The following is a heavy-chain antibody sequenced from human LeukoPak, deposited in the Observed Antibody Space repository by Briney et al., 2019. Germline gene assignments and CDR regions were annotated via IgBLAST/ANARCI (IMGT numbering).Heavy chain of an antibody. J-gene: IGHJ5*02. CDR2: MHNSGTS. D-gene: IGHD4-17*01. Sequence: SETLSLTCTVSGGSLSSYFWNWIRQPPGKGLEWIGYMHNSGTSNYNPSLKSRVTIALDTSKNQFSLKLNSVTAADTAVYYCARSRGGFGDYGSWFDPWGQGTLVTVSS. V-gene: IGHV4-59*01. CDR3: ARSRGGFGDYGSWFDP. CDR1: GGSLSSYF.